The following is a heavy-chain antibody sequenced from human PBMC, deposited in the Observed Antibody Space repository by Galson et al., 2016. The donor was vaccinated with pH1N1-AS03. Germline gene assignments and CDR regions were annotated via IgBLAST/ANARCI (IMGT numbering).Heavy chain of an antibody. J-gene: IGHJ6*02. V-gene: IGHV3-11*03. D-gene: IGHD2-21*01. CDR1: GFSLSDYY. CDR3: ARARGGEDAWSQDV. CDR2: ISFTSDYR. Sequence: LRLSCAASGFSLSDYYLTWIRQAPGKGLEWVAYISFTSDYRHYADSVKGRFTISRDNAKDSLYLQMDSLRVEDTAVYYCARARGGEDAWSQDVWGQGTTVTVSS.